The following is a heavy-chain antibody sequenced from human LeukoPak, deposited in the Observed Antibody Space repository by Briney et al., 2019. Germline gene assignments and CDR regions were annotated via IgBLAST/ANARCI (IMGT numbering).Heavy chain of an antibody. Sequence: GGSLRLSCAASGFTFSTHSMYWVRQAPGEGLEWVSSISASSNFIHYAESVRGLFTISRDNAKNSLYLQMNSLGAQDTAVYYCARPATGYCSSAGCHWDSWGQGTLVTVSS. V-gene: IGHV3-21*01. D-gene: IGHD2-2*01. CDR3: ARPATGYCSSAGCHWDS. CDR2: ISASSNFI. J-gene: IGHJ4*02. CDR1: GFTFSTHS.